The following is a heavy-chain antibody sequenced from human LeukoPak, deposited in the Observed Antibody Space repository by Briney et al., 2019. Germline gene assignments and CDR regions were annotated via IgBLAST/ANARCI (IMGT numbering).Heavy chain of an antibody. CDR2: IIPIFGTA. D-gene: IGHD2-2*01. J-gene: IGHJ6*03. CDR1: GGTFSSYA. CDR3: ARVVPAATLRYYMDV. V-gene: IGHV1-69*05. Sequence: GSSVKVSCKASGGTFSSYAISWVRQAPGQGLEWMGGIIPIFGTANYAQKFQGRVTITTDESTSTAYMELSSLRSEDTAVYYCARVVPAATLRYYMDVWGKGTTVTVSS.